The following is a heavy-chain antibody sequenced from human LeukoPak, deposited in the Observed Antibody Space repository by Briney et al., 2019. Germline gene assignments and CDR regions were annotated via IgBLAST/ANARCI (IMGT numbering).Heavy chain of an antibody. CDR3: ARGFGSSWYYFDY. Sequence: PSETLSLTCTVSGGSMSDYYWSWIRQPAGKGLEWIGRIYSSGSTIYSPSLKSRVTMSVDTSKNQFSLKLSSVTAADTAVYFCARGFGSSWYYFDYWGQGTLVTVSS. D-gene: IGHD6-13*01. CDR2: IYSSGST. J-gene: IGHJ4*02. V-gene: IGHV4-4*07. CDR1: GGSMSDYY.